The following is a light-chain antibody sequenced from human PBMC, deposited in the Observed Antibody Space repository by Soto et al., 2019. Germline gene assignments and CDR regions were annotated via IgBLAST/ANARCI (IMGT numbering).Light chain of an antibody. CDR2: DAS. CDR3: QQYANLPPFT. V-gene: IGKV1-33*01. J-gene: IGKJ2*01. Sequence: DIPMTPSPSSLSASVGDRVTITCQASQDISNYLNWYQQKPGKAPKLLIYDASNLETGVPSRFSGSGAGTDFTFTISNLQPEDIATYYCQQYANLPPFTFGQGTKL. CDR1: QDISNY.